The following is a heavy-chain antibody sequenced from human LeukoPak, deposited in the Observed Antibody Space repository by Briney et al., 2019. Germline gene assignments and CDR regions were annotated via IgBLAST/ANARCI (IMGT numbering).Heavy chain of an antibody. CDR3: ARDPVEYSSSSGVGHY. J-gene: IGHJ4*02. D-gene: IGHD6-6*01. Sequence: PSETLSLTCTVSGGSISSGGYYCSWIRQPPGKGLEWIGYIYHSGSAYYNPSLKSRVTISVDRSKNQFSLKLSSVTAADTAVYYCARDPVEYSSSSGVGHYWGQGTLVTVSS. V-gene: IGHV4-30-2*01. CDR2: IYHSGSA. CDR1: GGSISSGGYY.